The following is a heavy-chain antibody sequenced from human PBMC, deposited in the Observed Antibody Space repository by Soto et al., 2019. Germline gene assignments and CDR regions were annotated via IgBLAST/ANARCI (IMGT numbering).Heavy chain of an antibody. D-gene: IGHD3-10*01. V-gene: IGHV3-21*01. CDR1: GFTFSSYT. J-gene: IGHJ6*02. CDR2: IDRFGSYS. CDR3: ARVGITFNRGRIRGDRYGLEV. Sequence: EVRLVESGGGLVKSGGSLRLSCAASGFTFSSYTMNWVRQAPGRGLEWVSNIDRFGSYSWYADSVQGRFTISRDNAKNSLYLQMNSLRAEDTGVYYCARVGITFNRGRIRGDRYGLEVWGQGTTVTVSS.